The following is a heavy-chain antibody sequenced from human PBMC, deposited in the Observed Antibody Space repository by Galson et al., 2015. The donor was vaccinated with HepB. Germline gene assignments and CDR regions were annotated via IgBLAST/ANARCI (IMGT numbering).Heavy chain of an antibody. CDR3: ARDVYYDSSGYPGDY. Sequence: SLRLSCAASGFTFSSYAMHWVRQAPGKGLEWVAVISYDGSNKYYADSVKGRFTISRDNSKNTLYLQMNSLRAEDTAVYYCARDVYYDSSGYPGDYWGQGTLVTVSS. CDR1: GFTFSSYA. D-gene: IGHD3-22*01. CDR2: ISYDGSNK. J-gene: IGHJ4*02. V-gene: IGHV3-30*04.